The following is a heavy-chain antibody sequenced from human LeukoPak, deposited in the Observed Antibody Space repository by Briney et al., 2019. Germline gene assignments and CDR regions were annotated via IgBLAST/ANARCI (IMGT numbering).Heavy chain of an antibody. D-gene: IGHD5-12*01. J-gene: IGHJ6*02. CDR2: IFYSGST. V-gene: IGHV4-59*01. CDR1: GGSINNYY. Sequence: PSETLSLTCTVSGGSINNYYWSWIRQPPGKGLEWIGYIFYSGSTNYNPSLKSRVTISVDTSKNQFSLKLSSVTAADTAVYYCARVRISGYPYYYYYGMDVWGQGTTVTVSS. CDR3: ARVRISGYPYYYYYGMDV.